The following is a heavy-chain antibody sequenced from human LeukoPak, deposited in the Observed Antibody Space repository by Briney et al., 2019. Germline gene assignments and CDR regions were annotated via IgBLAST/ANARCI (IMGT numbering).Heavy chain of an antibody. V-gene: IGHV1-3*01. Sequence: ASVNVSCKASGYTFTSYAMHWVRQAPGQRLEWMGWINAGNGNTKYSQKFQGRVTITRDTSASTAYMELSSLRSEDTAVYYCARDHALYSGSLGGYWGQGTLVTVSS. CDR1: GYTFTSYA. CDR2: INAGNGNT. CDR3: ARDHALYSGSLGGY. D-gene: IGHD1-26*01. J-gene: IGHJ4*02.